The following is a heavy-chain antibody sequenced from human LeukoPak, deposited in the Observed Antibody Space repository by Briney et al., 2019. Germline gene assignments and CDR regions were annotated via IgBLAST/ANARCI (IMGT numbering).Heavy chain of an antibody. V-gene: IGHV5-51*01. Sequence: PGESLKISCEAFGYTFTTYWIAWVRQLPGKGLEWLGIIYPGDSDTRYSPSFQGQVTISADKSTKTAYLQWSSLKASDTGIYYCARHLDWLSINFYYGMDIWGQGTTVTVSS. CDR1: GYTFTTYW. CDR3: ARHLDWLSINFYYGMDI. D-gene: IGHD3/OR15-3a*01. CDR2: IYPGDSDT. J-gene: IGHJ6*02.